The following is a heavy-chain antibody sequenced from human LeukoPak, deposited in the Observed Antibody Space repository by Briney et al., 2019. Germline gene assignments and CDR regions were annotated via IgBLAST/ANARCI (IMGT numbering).Heavy chain of an antibody. CDR1: GFTFSSYG. CDR2: ISYGGSNK. CDR3: ARDLTSAGTMDY. V-gene: IGHV3-30*03. D-gene: IGHD6-19*01. Sequence: PGGSLRLSCAASGFTFSSYGMHWVRQAPGKGLEWVAVISYGGSNKYYADSVKGRFTISRDNSKNTLNLQMISLRAEDTAVYNCARDLTSAGTMDYWGQGTLVTVSS. J-gene: IGHJ4*02.